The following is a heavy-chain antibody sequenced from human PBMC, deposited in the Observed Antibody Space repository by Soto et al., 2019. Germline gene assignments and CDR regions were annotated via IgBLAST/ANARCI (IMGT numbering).Heavy chain of an antibody. CDR3: ARGDCVGGTCYSLAGSFYYYMDV. J-gene: IGHJ6*03. V-gene: IGHV3-74*01. D-gene: IGHD2-15*01. CDR1: GFTFSNYW. CDR2: INSDGSVS. Sequence: EVQLAESGGGLVQPGGSLRLSCVASGFTFSNYWMYWVRQAPGEGLVWVSRINSDGSVSSYADSVKGRLTISRDNVKNTLYLQMDSLRAEDTAVYYCARGDCVGGTCYSLAGSFYYYMDVWGKGTTVTVFS.